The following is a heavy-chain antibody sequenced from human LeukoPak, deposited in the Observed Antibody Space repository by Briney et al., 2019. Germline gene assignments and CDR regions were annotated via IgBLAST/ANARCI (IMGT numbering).Heavy chain of an antibody. V-gene: IGHV1-8*03. J-gene: IGHJ4*02. CDR1: GYIFSDFD. D-gene: IGHD3-10*01. CDR3: ARGGSSYYYGSGSFDY. Sequence: ASVKVSCKASGYIFSDFDINWVRQASGQGLEWVAWMNPNSGNPAYAQEFQGRATVSGNISISTAYLELRSLKSEDTAVYYCARGGSSYYYGSGSFDYWGQGTLVTVSS. CDR2: MNPNSGNP.